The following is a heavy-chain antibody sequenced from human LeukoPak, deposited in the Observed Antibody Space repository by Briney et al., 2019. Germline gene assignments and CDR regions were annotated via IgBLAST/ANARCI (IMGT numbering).Heavy chain of an antibody. J-gene: IGHJ4*02. Sequence: GGSLRLSCAASGFTFRSYGMTWVRQAPGKGIQWVSSISGGGVNTYYADSVKGRFTISRDNSRNTVYLQMNWLRVDDTATYYCAKAWTAGYDRAFFGSWGQGTLVTVSS. CDR1: GFTFRSYG. CDR3: AKAWTAGYDRAFFGS. D-gene: IGHD3-3*01. V-gene: IGHV3-23*01. CDR2: ISGGGVNT.